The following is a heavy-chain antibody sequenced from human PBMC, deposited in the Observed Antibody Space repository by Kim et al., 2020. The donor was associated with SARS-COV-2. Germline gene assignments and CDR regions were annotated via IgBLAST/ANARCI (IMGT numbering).Heavy chain of an antibody. V-gene: IGHV5-51*01. Sequence: GESLKISCKGSGYSFTSYWIGWVRQMPGKGLEWMGIIYPGDSDTRYSPSFQGQVTISADKSISTAYLQWSSLKASDTAMYYCARAPSAREQWLVRVDAFDIWGQGTMVTVSS. CDR3: ARAPSAREQWLVRVDAFDI. J-gene: IGHJ3*02. D-gene: IGHD6-19*01. CDR2: IYPGDSDT. CDR1: GYSFTSYW.